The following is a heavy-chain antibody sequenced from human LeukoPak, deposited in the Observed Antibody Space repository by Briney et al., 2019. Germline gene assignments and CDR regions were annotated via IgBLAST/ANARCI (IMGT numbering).Heavy chain of an antibody. V-gene: IGHV4-39*01. D-gene: IGHD3-10*01. CDR2: IYYSGST. CDR3: ASVRRGFGESSKYYAYYYMGV. CDR1: GGSPSSSSYY. Sequence: PSETLSLTCILSGGSPSSSSYYWGWIRQHPGKGREWIGNIYYSGSTYYNPSLKSRVTISLDTSKNQFSLKLSSVTAADTAVYYCASVRRGFGESSKYYAYYYMGVWGKGTTVTISS. J-gene: IGHJ6*03.